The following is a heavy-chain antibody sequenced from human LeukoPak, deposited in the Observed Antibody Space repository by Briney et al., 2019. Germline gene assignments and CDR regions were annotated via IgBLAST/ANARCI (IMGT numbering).Heavy chain of an antibody. CDR2: INSNGGST. J-gene: IGHJ5*02. CDR3: VKDWRRASFFDP. V-gene: IGHV3-64D*06. Sequence: GGSLRLSCSASGFTISNYAMHWVRQPPGKGLEYVSAINSNGGSTYYVNSVKGRFTISRDNSKNTVHLQMSSLRADDTAVYYCVKDWRRASFFDPWGQGTLVTVSS. CDR1: GFTISNYA.